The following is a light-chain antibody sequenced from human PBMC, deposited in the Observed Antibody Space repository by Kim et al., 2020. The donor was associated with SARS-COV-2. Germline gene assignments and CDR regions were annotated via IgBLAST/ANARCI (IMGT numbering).Light chain of an antibody. J-gene: IGKJ2*01. CDR2: YVS. CDR3: HQSSSLPST. CDR1: QSVGTN. V-gene: IGKV6-21*02. Sequence: YVTPKKKVTISCRASQSVGTNLQWYQQKPGQPPKLLIKYVSQSISGVPSRFTGSGSGTDFTLTISSLEAEDAATYFCHQSSSLPSTFGQGTKLEI.